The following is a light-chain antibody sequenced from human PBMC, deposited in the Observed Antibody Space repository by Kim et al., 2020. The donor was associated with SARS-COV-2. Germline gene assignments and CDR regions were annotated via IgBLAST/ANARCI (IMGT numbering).Light chain of an antibody. CDR3: CSYAGSYVWV. V-gene: IGLV2-11*03. CDR1: SSDVGGYNY. CDR2: DVS. J-gene: IGLJ3*02. Sequence: GQSVTISCTGTSSDVGGYNYVSWYQQHPGKAPKLMICDVSKRPSGVPDRFSGSKSGNTASLTISGLQAEDEADYYCCSYAGSYVWVFGGGTQLTVL.